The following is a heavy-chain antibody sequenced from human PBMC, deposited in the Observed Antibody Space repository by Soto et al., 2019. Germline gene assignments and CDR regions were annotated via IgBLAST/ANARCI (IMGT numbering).Heavy chain of an antibody. Sequence: GGSLRLSCAASGFTFSSYGMHWVRQAPGKGLEWVAVISYDGSNKYYADSVKGRFTISRDNSKNTLYLQMNSLRAEDTAVYYCAKDRPSYIVLVPAAPDYSFQHWGQGTLVTSPQ. CDR3: AKDRPSYIVLVPAAPDYSFQH. J-gene: IGHJ1*01. D-gene: IGHD2-2*01. CDR2: ISYDGSNK. CDR1: GFTFSSYG. V-gene: IGHV3-30*18.